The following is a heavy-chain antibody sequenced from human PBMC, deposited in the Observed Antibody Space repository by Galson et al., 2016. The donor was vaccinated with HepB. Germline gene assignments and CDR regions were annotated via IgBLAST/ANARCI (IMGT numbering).Heavy chain of an antibody. D-gene: IGHD3-10*01. CDR1: GDSVYNNGAA. CDR3: ARAIWLGRGMDV. J-gene: IGHJ6*02. CDR2: TFYRSTWEN. V-gene: IGHV6-1*01. Sequence: CAISGDSVYNNGAAWVWIRQSPSRGLEWLGRTFYRSTWENHYAGSVKNRITNSPDTSRNQFSLQLTSVTPEDTAVYYCARAIWLGRGMDVWGQGTTVTVSS.